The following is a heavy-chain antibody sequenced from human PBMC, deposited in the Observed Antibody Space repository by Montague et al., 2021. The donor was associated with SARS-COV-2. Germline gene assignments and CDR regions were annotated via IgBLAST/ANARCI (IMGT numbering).Heavy chain of an antibody. CDR1: GGSMRDYY. D-gene: IGHD4-17*01. J-gene: IGHJ4*02. CDR2: IYYSGYT. Sequence: SETLSLTCTVSGGSMRDYYWSWIRQPPGEGLEWIGYIYYSGYTYYNPSVKGRVTISIDASKNQFPLKLNSLTATDTAIYHCARRRLREDYFDFWGQGTLLTVSS. CDR3: ARRRLREDYFDF. V-gene: IGHV4-59*08.